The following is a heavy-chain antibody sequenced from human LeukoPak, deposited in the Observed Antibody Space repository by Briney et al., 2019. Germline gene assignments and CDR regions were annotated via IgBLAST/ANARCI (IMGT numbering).Heavy chain of an antibody. CDR3: ARGYCGGDCYGD. Sequence: PGGSLRLSCAASRFTFSDYTMNWVRQAPGKGLEYVSSISGSSRHIYYADSVKGRFTISRDNTKSSPYLQMNSLRVEDMAVYYCARGYCGGDCYGDWGQGTLVTVSS. CDR2: ISGSSRHI. J-gene: IGHJ1*01. V-gene: IGHV3-21*01. CDR1: RFTFSDYT. D-gene: IGHD2-21*02.